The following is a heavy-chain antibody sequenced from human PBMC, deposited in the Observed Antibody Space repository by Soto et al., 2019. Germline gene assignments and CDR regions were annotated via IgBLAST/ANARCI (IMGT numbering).Heavy chain of an antibody. J-gene: IGHJ4*02. V-gene: IGHV1-46*01. CDR1: GYSFTTYY. Sequence: ASVKVSCKASGYSFTTYYLFWFRQSPGQGLEWMGIIDPSGGSTAYAQEFQGRVTMTRDASTTTVYMELSSLRSEDTAMYYCAREAFWRGFHLKDFDSWGQGTPVPVSS. D-gene: IGHD3-3*01. CDR2: IDPSGGST. CDR3: AREAFWRGFHLKDFDS.